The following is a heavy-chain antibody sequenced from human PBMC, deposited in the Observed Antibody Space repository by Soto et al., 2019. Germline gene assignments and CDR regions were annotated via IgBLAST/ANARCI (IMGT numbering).Heavy chain of an antibody. CDR1: GFSLSTSGVG. CDR2: IYWDDDK. J-gene: IGHJ2*01. D-gene: IGHD2-2*01. CDR3: AHTLNQVPSYWYFDL. Sequence: QITLKESGTSLVIPTQTLTLTCTFSGFSLSTSGVGVGWIRQPPGKALEWLALIYWDDDKRYSSSLKSRLTITKDTSNNQVVLTMTNMDPVDTATYYCAHTLNQVPSYWYFDLWGRGTLVTVSS. V-gene: IGHV2-5*02.